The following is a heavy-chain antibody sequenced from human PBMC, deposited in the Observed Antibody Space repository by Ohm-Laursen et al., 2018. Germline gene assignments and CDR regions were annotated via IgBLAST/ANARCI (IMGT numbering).Heavy chain of an antibody. CDR2: IYTSGST. D-gene: IGHD2-2*01. CDR3: ARGRTRYSMDV. V-gene: IGHV4-4*07. Sequence: SDTLSLTCTVSGGSISSYYWSWIRQPAGKGLEWIGRIYTSGSTNYNPSLKSRVTMSVDTSRNQFSLRLSSVTAADTAVYYCARGRTRYSMDVWGQGTTVTVSS. J-gene: IGHJ6*02. CDR1: GGSISSYY.